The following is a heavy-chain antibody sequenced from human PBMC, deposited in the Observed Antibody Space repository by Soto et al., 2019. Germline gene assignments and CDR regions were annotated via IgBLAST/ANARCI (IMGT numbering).Heavy chain of an antibody. V-gene: IGHV3-30*18. CDR1: GFTFSSYG. D-gene: IGHD6-13*01. CDR2: ISYDGSNK. Sequence: QVQLVESGGGVVQPGRSLRLSCAASGFTFSSYGMHWVRQAPGKGLEWGAVISYDGSNKYYADSVKGRFTISRDNSKNTLYLQMNSLRAEDTAVYYCAKERYSSRSPDFDYWGQGTLVTVSS. J-gene: IGHJ4*02. CDR3: AKERYSSRSPDFDY.